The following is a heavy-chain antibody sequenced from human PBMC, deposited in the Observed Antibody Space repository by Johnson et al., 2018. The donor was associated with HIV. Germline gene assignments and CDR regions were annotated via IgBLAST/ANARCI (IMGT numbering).Heavy chain of an antibody. V-gene: IGHV3-66*03. CDR2: IYSGGST. D-gene: IGHD2-21*01. J-gene: IGHJ3*02. CDR1: GFTVSSNY. CDR3: ARAGVVFSTASHDAFDI. Sequence: VQLVESGGGLIQPGGSLRLSCAASGFTVSSNYMSWVRQAPGKGLEWVAVIYSGGSTYYADSVKGRFTISRDNSKNTLYLQMNSLKSEDTAVCYCARAGVVFSTASHDAFDIWGQGTMVTVSS.